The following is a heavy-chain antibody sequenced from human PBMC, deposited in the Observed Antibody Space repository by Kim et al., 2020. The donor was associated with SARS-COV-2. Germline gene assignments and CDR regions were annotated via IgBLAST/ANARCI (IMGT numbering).Heavy chain of an antibody. J-gene: IGHJ4*02. Sequence: GGSLRLSCGASGFSFDDYAMHWVRQSPGKGLEWVSLINADGATAYYADSVRGRFTVSRDNSENSLYLQMNSLRIEDSALHYCTRERNYDSSGYDQWGQG. V-gene: IGHV3-43*02. CDR1: GFSFDDYA. CDR3: TRERNYDSSGYDQ. D-gene: IGHD3-22*01. CDR2: INADGATA.